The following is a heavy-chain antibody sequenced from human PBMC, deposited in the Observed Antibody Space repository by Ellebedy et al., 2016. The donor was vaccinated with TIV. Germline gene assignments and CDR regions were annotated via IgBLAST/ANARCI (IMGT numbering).Heavy chain of an antibody. J-gene: IGHJ5*02. D-gene: IGHD6-19*01. CDR2: IYYSGST. V-gene: IGHV4-59*01. Sequence: MPSETLSLTCTVSGVSISSYYWSWIRQPPGKGLEWIGYIYYSGSTNYNPSLKSRVTISVDTSKNQFSLKLSSVTAADTAVYYCARGYSSGWYNWFDPWGQGTLVTVSS. CDR3: ARGYSSGWYNWFDP. CDR1: GVSISSYY.